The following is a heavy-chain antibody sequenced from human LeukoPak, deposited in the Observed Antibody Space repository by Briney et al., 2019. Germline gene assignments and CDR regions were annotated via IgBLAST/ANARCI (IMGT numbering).Heavy chain of an antibody. CDR1: GFTFSSYA. Sequence: GRSLRLSCAASGFTFSSYAMHWVRQAPGKGLEWVAVISYDGSSKYYVDSVKGRFTISRDNSKNTLYLQMNSLRAEDTAVYYCARDRFLGGDAFDIWGQGTMVTVSS. CDR2: ISYDGSSK. CDR3: ARDRFLGGDAFDI. J-gene: IGHJ3*02. V-gene: IGHV3-30-3*01. D-gene: IGHD3-3*01.